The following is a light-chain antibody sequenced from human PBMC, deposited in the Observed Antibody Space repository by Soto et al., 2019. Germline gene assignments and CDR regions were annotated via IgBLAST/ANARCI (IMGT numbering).Light chain of an antibody. CDR3: CADAGRSTYV. CDR2: EVS. V-gene: IGLV2-23*02. J-gene: IGLJ1*01. Sequence: QPVSVSGSPGQSITISCTRTSSDVGSYNFVSWYQQHPGEVPKVMIYEVSKRPSGVSDRFSGSKSGNTASLTISGLQAEDEADYYCCADAGRSTYVFGTGTKLTVL. CDR1: SSDVGSYNF.